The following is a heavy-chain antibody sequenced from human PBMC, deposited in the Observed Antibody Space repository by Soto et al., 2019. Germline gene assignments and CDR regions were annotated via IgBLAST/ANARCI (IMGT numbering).Heavy chain of an antibody. Sequence: QITLKEAGPTLVKPTQTLTLTCSFSGFSLITSGVGVGWIRQPPGKALEWLALIYWDDDTGYSTSLRSRLTTTKNPTKNQVVLTMPNMAPAATATYSFAHPMAPIIFDSWGQGPLVPVPS. CDR1: GFSLITSGVG. CDR3: AHPMAPIIFDS. CDR2: IYWDDDT. V-gene: IGHV2-5*02. J-gene: IGHJ4*02. D-gene: IGHD3-9*01.